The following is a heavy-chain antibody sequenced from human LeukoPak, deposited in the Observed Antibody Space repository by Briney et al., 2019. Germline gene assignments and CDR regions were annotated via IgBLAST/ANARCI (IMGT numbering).Heavy chain of an antibody. Sequence: PSETLSLTCAVYGGSFSGYYWSWIRQPPGKGLEWIGQINHSGSTNYNPSLKSRVTISVDTSKNQFSLKLSSVTAADTAVYYCARGRIKAAAAPFDYWGQGTLVTVSS. V-gene: IGHV4-34*01. CDR3: ARGRIKAAAAPFDY. J-gene: IGHJ4*02. CDR1: GGSFSGYY. CDR2: INHSGST. D-gene: IGHD2-2*01.